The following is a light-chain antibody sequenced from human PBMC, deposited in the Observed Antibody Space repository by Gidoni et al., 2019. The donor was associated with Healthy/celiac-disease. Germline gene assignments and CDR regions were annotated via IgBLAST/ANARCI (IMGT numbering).Light chain of an antibody. CDR2: DAS. J-gene: IGKJ1*01. V-gene: IGKV1-5*01. CDR3: QQYNSYLWT. Sequence: DIQMTQYPSTLSASVGDRVTITCRASQSISSWLAWYQQKPGKAPKLLIYDASSLESGVPARFSGSVSGTEFTLTISSLQPDVFATYYCQQYNSYLWTFGQGTKVEIK. CDR1: QSISSW.